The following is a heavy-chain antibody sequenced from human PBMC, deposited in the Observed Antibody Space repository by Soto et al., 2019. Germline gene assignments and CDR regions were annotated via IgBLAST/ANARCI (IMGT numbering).Heavy chain of an antibody. CDR1: GFSLSNARMG. D-gene: IGHD3-16*02. Sequence: QVTLKESGPVLVKPTETLTLTCTVSGFSLSNARMGVSWIRQPPGKALEWLAHIFSNDEKSYSTSLKSRLTISKDTSKSQVVLTMTNMDPVDTATYYCARIGEDYVWGSYRLTNWYFDLWGRGTLVTVSS. J-gene: IGHJ2*01. CDR2: IFSNDEK. V-gene: IGHV2-26*01. CDR3: ARIGEDYVWGSYRLTNWYFDL.